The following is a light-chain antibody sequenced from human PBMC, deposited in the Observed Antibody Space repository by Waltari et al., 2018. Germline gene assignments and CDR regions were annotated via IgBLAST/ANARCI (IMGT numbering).Light chain of an antibody. CDR3: KSYTSGLTYV. V-gene: IGLV2-14*03. CDR1: NSAVGSFKH. Sequence: QSALTQPASVSGSPGQSITISCTGTNSAVGSFKHFSRYQQLPGRAPKVMILDVINRPSGVSNRFSGSKSGNTASLTISGLQAEDEADYYCKSYTSGLTYVFGTGTKVTVL. J-gene: IGLJ1*01. CDR2: DVI.